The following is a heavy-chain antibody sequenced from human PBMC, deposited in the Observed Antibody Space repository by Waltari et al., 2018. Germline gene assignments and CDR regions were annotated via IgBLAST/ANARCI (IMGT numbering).Heavy chain of an antibody. Sequence: EVQLVESGGDLLQLGGSLRLSCAASGITFSSSWMHWVRQTPRTGLEGSSHISPDWSFTGSADSVRGRFTISRDNAKSMLYLQMNSLRADDTAVYYCTRGMTKAFDPWGQGTLVTVSS. CDR2: ISPDWSFT. CDR1: GITFSSSW. CDR3: TRGMTKAFDP. V-gene: IGHV3-74*01. J-gene: IGHJ5*02.